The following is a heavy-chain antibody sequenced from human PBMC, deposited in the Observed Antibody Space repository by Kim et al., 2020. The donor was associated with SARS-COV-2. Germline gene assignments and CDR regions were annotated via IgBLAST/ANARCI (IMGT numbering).Heavy chain of an antibody. D-gene: IGHD1-26*01. CDR1: GDSVSSNSAA. CDR3: ARSSARPDRWGRDEYYYYGMDV. V-gene: IGHV6-1*01. J-gene: IGHJ6*02. Sequence: SQTLSLTCAISGDSVSSNSAAWNWIRQSPSRGLEWLGRTYYRSKWYNDYAVSVKSRITINPDTSKNQFSLQLNSVTPEDTAVYYCARSSARPDRWGRDEYYYYGMDVWGQGTTVTVSS. CDR2: TYYRSKWYN.